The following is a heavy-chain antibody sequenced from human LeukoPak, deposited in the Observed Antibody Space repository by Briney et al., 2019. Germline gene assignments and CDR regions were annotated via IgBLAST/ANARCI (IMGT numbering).Heavy chain of an antibody. CDR1: GFTFSSYA. CDR2: ISYDGSNK. CDR3: ARDLGEGFTVTTKVRDYYYYGMDV. V-gene: IGHV3-30-3*01. D-gene: IGHD4-17*01. Sequence: GGSLRLSCAASGFTFSSYAMHWVRQAPGKGLEWVAVISYDGSNKYYADSVKGRFTISRDNSKNTLYLQMNSLRAKDTAVYYCARDLGEGFTVTTKVRDYYYYGMDVWGQGTTVTVSS. J-gene: IGHJ6*02.